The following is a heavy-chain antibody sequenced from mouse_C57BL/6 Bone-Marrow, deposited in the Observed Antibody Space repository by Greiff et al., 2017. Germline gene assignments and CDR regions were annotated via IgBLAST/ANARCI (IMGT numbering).Heavy chain of an antibody. J-gene: IGHJ3*01. D-gene: IGHD1-1*01. V-gene: IGHV1-80*01. Sequence: QVQLKESGAELVKPGASVKISCKASGYAFSSYWMNWVKQRPGKGLEWIGQIYPGDGDTNYNGKFKGKATLTADKSTSTASMQLSSLTSEESAVYFWARSVLRAWFAYWGQGTLVTVSA. CDR1: GYAFSSYW. CDR2: IYPGDGDT. CDR3: ARSVLRAWFAY.